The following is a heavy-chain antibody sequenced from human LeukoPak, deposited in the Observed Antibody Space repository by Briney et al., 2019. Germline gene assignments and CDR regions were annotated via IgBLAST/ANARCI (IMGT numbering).Heavy chain of an antibody. CDR3: ARDTATSSGYHTFDY. V-gene: IGHV4-38-2*02. J-gene: IGHJ4*02. D-gene: IGHD3-22*01. CDR1: GYSTSSGYY. CDR2: IYHSGST. Sequence: PSETLSLTCAVSGYSTSSGYYWGWIRQPPGKGLEWIGSIYHSGSTYYNPSLKSRVTISVDTSKNQFSLKLSSVTAADTAVYYCARDTATSSGYHTFDYWGQGTLVTVSS.